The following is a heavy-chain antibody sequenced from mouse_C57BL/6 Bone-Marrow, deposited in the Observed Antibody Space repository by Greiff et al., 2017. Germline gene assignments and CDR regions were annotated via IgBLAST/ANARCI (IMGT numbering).Heavy chain of an antibody. D-gene: IGHD2-4*01. J-gene: IGHJ3*01. Sequence: EVNLVESGGGLVQPKGSLKLSCAASGFSFNTYAMNWVRQAPGKGLEWVARIRSKSNNHATYYADSVKDRFTISRDDSESLLYLQMNNVKTEDTAMDYYDGQEDDCDGFAYWGQGTLVTVSA. V-gene: IGHV10-1*01. CDR2: IRSKSNNHAT. CDR1: GFSFNTYA. CDR3: DGQEDDCDGFAY.